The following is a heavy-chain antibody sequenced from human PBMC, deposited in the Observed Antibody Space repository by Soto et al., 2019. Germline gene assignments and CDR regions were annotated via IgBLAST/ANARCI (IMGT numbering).Heavy chain of an antibody. CDR3: ARAEQWLVQGYYGMDV. D-gene: IGHD6-19*01. V-gene: IGHV6-1*01. CDR1: GDTVSSNSVA. J-gene: IGHJ6*02. CDR2: TYYRSKWYN. Sequence: PSQTLSLTCVGSGDTVSSNSVAWNWVRQSPSRGLEWLGRTYYRSKWYNDYAVSVKSRITINPDTSKNQFSLQLNSVTPEDTAVYYCARAEQWLVQGYYGMDVWGQGTTVTVSS.